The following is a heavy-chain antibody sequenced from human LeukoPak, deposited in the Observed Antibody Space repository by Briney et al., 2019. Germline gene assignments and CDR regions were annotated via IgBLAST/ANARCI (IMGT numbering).Heavy chain of an antibody. D-gene: IGHD4-23*01. CDR1: GFTFSSYA. Sequence: GGSLRLSCAASGFTFSSYAMSWVRPAPGKGLAWVSAICGSGGNTYYADSVKGRFTISRDNSRTTLYLQMNSLRAEDTAVYYCAKMDYGGNPFDYWGQGALVTVSS. CDR2: ICGSGGNT. J-gene: IGHJ4*02. V-gene: IGHV3-23*01. CDR3: AKMDYGGNPFDY.